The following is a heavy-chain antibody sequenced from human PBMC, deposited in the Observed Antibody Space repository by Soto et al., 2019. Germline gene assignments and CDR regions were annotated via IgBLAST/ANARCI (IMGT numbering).Heavy chain of an antibody. D-gene: IGHD3-3*01. CDR3: ARVMGRERAYDFLVDY. J-gene: IGHJ4*02. CDR2: ISYDGSKK. Sequence: QVQLVESGGGVVQPGGSLRLSCAASGFTFNRNAMHWVRQVPGKGLEWAAVISYDGSKKYYADSVKGRFTISRDKSTNALFLQMNSLRTEDKAVFYCARVMGRERAYDFLVDYWGQGTPVTVSS. CDR1: GFTFNRNA. V-gene: IGHV3-30*03.